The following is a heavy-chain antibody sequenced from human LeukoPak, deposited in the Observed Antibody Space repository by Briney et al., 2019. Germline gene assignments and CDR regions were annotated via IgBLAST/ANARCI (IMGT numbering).Heavy chain of an antibody. CDR3: AKDKRLYSGYDYTFDY. J-gene: IGHJ4*02. D-gene: IGHD5-12*01. Sequence: PGGSLRLSCAASGFTFSSYATSWVRQAPGKGLEWVSGISGSGGSTYYADSVKGRFTISRDNSKNTLYLQMNSLRAEDTAVYYCAKDKRLYSGYDYTFDYWGQGTLVTVSS. CDR1: GFTFSSYA. CDR2: ISGSGGST. V-gene: IGHV3-23*01.